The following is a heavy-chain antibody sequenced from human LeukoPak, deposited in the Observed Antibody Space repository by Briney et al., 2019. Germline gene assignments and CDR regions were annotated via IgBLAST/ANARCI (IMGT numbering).Heavy chain of an antibody. CDR1: GFTFSSYS. CDR3: ARDNDAGDAFDI. CDR2: ISSGSSYI. D-gene: IGHD1-1*01. J-gene: IGHJ3*02. Sequence: GGSLRLSCAASGFTFSSYSMNWVRQAPGKGLEWVSSISSGSSYIYYADSVKGRFTISRDNAKNSLYLQMNSLRAEDTAVYYCARDNDAGDAFDIWGQGTMVTVSS. V-gene: IGHV3-21*01.